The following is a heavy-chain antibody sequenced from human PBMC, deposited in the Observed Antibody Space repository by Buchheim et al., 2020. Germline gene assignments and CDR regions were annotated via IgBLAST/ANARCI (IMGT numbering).Heavy chain of an antibody. D-gene: IGHD2-8*01. CDR1: GYSFTTYW. CDR3: VRSFGYCTDGVCRLFDY. CDR2: IYPGDSDI. Sequence: EMQLVQSGAEVKRPGESLKISCKGSGYSFTTYWIGWVRQMPEKGLEWMGMIYPGDSDIRYSPSFQGQVTISADKSFSTAHLQWSSLKASDSAMYYCVRSFGYCTDGVCRLFDYWGQGT. V-gene: IGHV5-51*01. J-gene: IGHJ4*02.